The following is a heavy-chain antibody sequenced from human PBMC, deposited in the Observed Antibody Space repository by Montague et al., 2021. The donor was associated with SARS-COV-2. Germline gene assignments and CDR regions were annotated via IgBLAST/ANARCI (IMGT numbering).Heavy chain of an antibody. CDR1: GGSINRYS. Sequence: SETLSLTCTVSGGSINRYSWTWIRQPPGKGLEWIGYIYNSGSTNXNPSLTSRVTISVDTSKNQFSLKLSSVAAADTAVYYCARVGRGSSWYEVAFDIWGQGTMVTVSS. CDR2: IYNSGST. CDR3: ARVGRGSSWYEVAFDI. V-gene: IGHV4-59*01. J-gene: IGHJ3*02. D-gene: IGHD6-13*01.